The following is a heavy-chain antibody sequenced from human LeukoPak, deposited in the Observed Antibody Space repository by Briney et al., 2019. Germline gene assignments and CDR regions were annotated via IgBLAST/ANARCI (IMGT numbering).Heavy chain of an antibody. J-gene: IGHJ4*02. D-gene: IGHD3-22*01. V-gene: IGHV1-18*01. CDR3: ARVGWVYDSSGYPDY. CDR2: ISAYNGNT. CDR1: GYTFTSYG. Sequence: GASVKVSCKASGYTFTSYGISWVRQAPGQGLEWMGWISAYNGNTNYAQKLQGRVTMTTDTSTSTAYMELRSLRSDDTAVYYCARVGWVYDSSGYPDYWGQGTVVTVSS.